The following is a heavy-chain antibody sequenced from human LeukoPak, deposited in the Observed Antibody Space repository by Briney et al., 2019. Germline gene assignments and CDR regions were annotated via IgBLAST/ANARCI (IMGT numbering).Heavy chain of an antibody. J-gene: IGHJ5*02. Sequence: SETLSLTCGVYGGSFSFFPRPPGKGLDCVEDTNGSGHTNYNPSLKSRVTISVDTSKNQFSLKLSSVTAADTAVYYCARNYDFWSGYLGWFDPWGQGTLVTVSS. D-gene: IGHD3-3*01. CDR1: GGSFSF. CDR3: ARNYDFWSGYLGWFDP. V-gene: IGHV4-34*01. CDR2: TNGSGHT.